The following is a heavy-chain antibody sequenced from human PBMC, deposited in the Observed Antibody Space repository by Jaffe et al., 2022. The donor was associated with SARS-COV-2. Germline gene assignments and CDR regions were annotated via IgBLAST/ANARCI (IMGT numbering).Heavy chain of an antibody. CDR2: IKQDGSEK. V-gene: IGHV3-7*01. CDR3: ARLSSDFWSGYPTPGYFDY. Sequence: EVQLVESGGGLVQPGGSLRLSCAASGFTFSSYWMSWVRQAPGKGLEWVANIKQDGSEKYYVDSVKGRFTISRDNAKNSLYLQMNSLRAEDTAVYYCARLSSDFWSGYPTPGYFDYWGQGTLVTVSS. J-gene: IGHJ4*02. D-gene: IGHD3-3*01. CDR1: GFTFSSYW.